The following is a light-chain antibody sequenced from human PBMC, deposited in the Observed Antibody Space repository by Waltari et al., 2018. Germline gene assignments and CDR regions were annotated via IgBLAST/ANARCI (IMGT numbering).Light chain of an antibody. CDR2: EVS. CDR3: ASYAGSTPWV. CDR1: SSDVGGYNY. Sequence: QSALTQPPSASGSPGQSVTISCTGTSSDVGGYNYVSWYQHHPGKAPKLMIYEVSKRPPGVPARCSGSKSGSTASQTVSGLQAEDEADYYCASYAGSTPWVFGGGTKLTV. V-gene: IGLV2-8*01. J-gene: IGLJ3*02.